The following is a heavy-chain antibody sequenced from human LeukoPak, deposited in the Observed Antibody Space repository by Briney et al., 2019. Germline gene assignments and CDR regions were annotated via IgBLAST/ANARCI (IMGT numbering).Heavy chain of an antibody. CDR2: IDYRGST. CDR1: GASITSSAYH. Sequence: SETLSLTCSVSGASITSSAYHWGWIRQPPGKGLEWIGSIDYRGSTYYSPSLKSRVTVSVDTSKNRFSLRLTSVTAADTAVYYCARLWEYGKSSRPRNWYDPWGQGTLVTVSS. D-gene: IGHD2/OR15-2a*01. CDR3: ARLWEYGKSSRPRNWYDP. J-gene: IGHJ5*02. V-gene: IGHV4-39*01.